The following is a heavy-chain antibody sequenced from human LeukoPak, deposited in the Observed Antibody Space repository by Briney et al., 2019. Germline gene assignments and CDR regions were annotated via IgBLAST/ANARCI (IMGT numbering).Heavy chain of an antibody. J-gene: IGHJ4*02. CDR1: GGSFSGYY. Sequence: ETLSLTCAVYGGSFSGYYWSWVRQAPGKGLEWVSAISGSGDSTYYADSVRGRFTISRDNSKSTLYLQMTSLRAGDTAVYYCAKLPRSSGSYPLYFDSWGQGTLVTVSS. V-gene: IGHV3-23*01. CDR2: ISGSGDST. CDR3: AKLPRSSGSYPLYFDS. D-gene: IGHD1-26*01.